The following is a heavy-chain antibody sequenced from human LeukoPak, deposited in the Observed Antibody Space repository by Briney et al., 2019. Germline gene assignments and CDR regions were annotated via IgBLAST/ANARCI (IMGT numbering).Heavy chain of an antibody. CDR1: GFTFSSYS. CDR2: ISSSSSYI. Sequence: GGSLRLSCAASGFTFSSYSMNWVRQAPGKGLEWVSSISSSSSYIYYADSVKGRFTISGDNAKNSLYLQMNSLRAEDTAVYYCARDAPWGYGDYYYGMDVWGQGTTVTVSS. J-gene: IGHJ6*02. CDR3: ARDAPWGYGDYYYGMDV. V-gene: IGHV3-21*01. D-gene: IGHD4-17*01.